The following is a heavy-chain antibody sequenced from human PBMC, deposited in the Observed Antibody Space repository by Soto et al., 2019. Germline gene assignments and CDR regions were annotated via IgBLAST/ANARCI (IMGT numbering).Heavy chain of an antibody. Sequence: PSEALSLTCSVSGESISRGGYYWTWFRHVPGKGLEWIGYIYDTESAYYNPSLKSRVSISMDTSENHFAMRLTSVTAADSAVYYCVRASSSSSAADYWGQGLQVTVS. D-gene: IGHD6-6*01. V-gene: IGHV4-31*03. CDR3: VRASSSSSAADY. CDR2: IYDTESA. CDR1: GESISRGGYY. J-gene: IGHJ4*02.